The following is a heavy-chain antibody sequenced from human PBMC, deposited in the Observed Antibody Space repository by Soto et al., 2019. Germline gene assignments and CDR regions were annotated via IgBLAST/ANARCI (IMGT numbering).Heavy chain of an antibody. CDR2: IYSSGST. J-gene: IGHJ6*02. D-gene: IGHD2-15*01. Sequence: PSETLSLTCSVSDGSINSHFWSWIRQPAGKRLEWIGRIYSSGSTIYNPSLKSRVTMSVDTSKNQFSLKLRSVTAADTAVYYCARMTVVAASYGMDVLGQGKTVPGS. CDR3: ARMTVVAASYGMDV. CDR1: DGSINSHF. V-gene: IGHV4-4*07.